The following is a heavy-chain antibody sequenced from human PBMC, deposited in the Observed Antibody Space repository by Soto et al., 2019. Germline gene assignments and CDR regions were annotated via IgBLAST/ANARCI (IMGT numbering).Heavy chain of an antibody. V-gene: IGHV3-33*01. Sequence: PGGSLRLACAASGFTFSSYGMHWVRQAPGKGLEWVAVIWYDGSNKYYADSVKGRFTISRDNSKNTLYLQMNSLRAEDTAVYYCARVFGVTYFDYWGQGTPVTVSS. CDR1: GFTFSSYG. J-gene: IGHJ4*02. CDR3: ARVFGVTYFDY. CDR2: IWYDGSNK. D-gene: IGHD3-3*01.